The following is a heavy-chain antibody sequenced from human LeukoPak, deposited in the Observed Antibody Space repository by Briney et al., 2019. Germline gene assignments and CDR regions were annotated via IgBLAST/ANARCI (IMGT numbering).Heavy chain of an antibody. D-gene: IGHD6-6*01. CDR2: IFYSGST. J-gene: IGHJ4*02. CDR3: ARLHRSKQLVGDPSDY. CDR1: GGPINSGSYY. V-gene: IGHV4-39*01. Sequence: SETLSLTCTVSGGPINSGSYYWGWIRQAPGKGLEWIGSIFYSGSTYYNPSLKSRVIITVDTSKNQFSLKLSSVTAADTAVYYCARLHRSKQLVGDPSDYWGQGTLVTVSS.